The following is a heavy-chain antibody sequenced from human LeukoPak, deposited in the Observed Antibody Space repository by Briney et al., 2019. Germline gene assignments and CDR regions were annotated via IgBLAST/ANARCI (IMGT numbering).Heavy chain of an antibody. D-gene: IGHD7-27*01. CDR1: GYSISSGYY. CDR2: ICHSGST. V-gene: IGHV4-38-2*01. CDR3: ARHHRLGIDAFDI. Sequence: SETLSLTCAASGYSISSGYYWALMRAPPGEVLGWIGSICHSGSTYYNPSPKSRVTLSVDTSKNQFSLRLSSVTATDTALYYCARHHRLGIDAFDIWGQGTMVTVSS. J-gene: IGHJ3*02.